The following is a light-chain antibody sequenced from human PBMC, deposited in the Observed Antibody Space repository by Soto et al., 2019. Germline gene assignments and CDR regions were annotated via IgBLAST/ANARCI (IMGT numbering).Light chain of an antibody. CDR1: SSDVGAYGY. CDR2: EVS. CDR3: SSYTTSRTVV. J-gene: IGLJ2*01. V-gene: IGLV2-14*01. Sequence: QSALTQPSSVSGSPGQSITISCTGTSSDVGAYGYVSWYQQHPGKAPKLMIYEVSYRPSGVSNRFSGSKSGNAASPTISGLQAEDEAAYYCSSYTTSRTVVFGGGTKLTV.